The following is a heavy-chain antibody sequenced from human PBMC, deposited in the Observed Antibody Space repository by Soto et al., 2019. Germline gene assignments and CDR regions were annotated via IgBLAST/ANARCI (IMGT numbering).Heavy chain of an antibody. CDR3: ARVGGDIVVVVADVGAFDI. CDR2: ISAYNGNT. Sequence: GGPVKVSCKASGYTFTSYGISWVRQAPGQGLEWMGWISAYNGNTNYAQKLQGRVTMTTDTSTSTAYMGLRSLRSDDTAVYYCARVGGDIVVVVADVGAFDIWGQGTIVTVSS. J-gene: IGHJ3*02. CDR1: GYTFTSYG. D-gene: IGHD2-15*01. V-gene: IGHV1-18*01.